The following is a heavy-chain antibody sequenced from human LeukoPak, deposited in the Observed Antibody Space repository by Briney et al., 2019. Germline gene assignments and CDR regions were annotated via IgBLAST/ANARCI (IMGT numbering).Heavy chain of an antibody. CDR3: ARGRYDSSGYYYYFDY. D-gene: IGHD3-22*01. CDR2: IIPIFGTA. J-gene: IGHJ4*02. CDR1: GGTFSSYA. V-gene: IGHV1-69*05. Sequence: SVKVSCKASGGTFSSYAISWVRQAPGQGLEWMGGIIPIFGTANYAQKFQGRVTIATDESTSTAYMDLSSLRSEDTAVYYCARGRYDSSGYYYYFDYWGQGTLVTVSS.